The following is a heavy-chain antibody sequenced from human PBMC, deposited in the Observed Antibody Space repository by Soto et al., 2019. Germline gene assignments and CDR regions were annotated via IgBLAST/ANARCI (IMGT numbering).Heavy chain of an antibody. CDR3: ARGRRIAAFLWFDP. CDR2: IIPIFGTA. Sequence: SVKVSCKASGGTFSSYAISLVRQAPGQGLEWMGGIIPIFGTANYAQKFQGRVTITADESTSTAYMELSSLRSEDTAVYYCARGRRIAAFLWFDPWVQGTLVTVSS. D-gene: IGHD6-6*01. V-gene: IGHV1-69*13. J-gene: IGHJ5*02. CDR1: GGTFSSYA.